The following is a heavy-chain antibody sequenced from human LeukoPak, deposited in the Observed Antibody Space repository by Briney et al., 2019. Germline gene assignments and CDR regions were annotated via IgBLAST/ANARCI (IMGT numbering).Heavy chain of an antibody. Sequence: SETLSLTCAVYGGSFSGYYWSWIRQHPGKGLEWIGEINHSGSTNYNPSLKSGVTISVDTSKNQFSLKLSSVTAADTAVYYCARSRGVIDYWGQGTLVTVSS. CDR2: INHSGST. D-gene: IGHD3-10*01. CDR1: GGSFSGYY. CDR3: ARSRGVIDY. J-gene: IGHJ4*02. V-gene: IGHV4-34*01.